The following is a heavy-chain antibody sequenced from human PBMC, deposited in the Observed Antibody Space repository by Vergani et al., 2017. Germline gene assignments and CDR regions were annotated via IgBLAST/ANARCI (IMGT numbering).Heavy chain of an antibody. V-gene: IGHV1-69*12. CDR2: IIPMFGTA. J-gene: IGHJ4*02. CDR3: ARNKYSGYDYRAVFES. CDR1: GGKFSNYA. Sequence: QVQLVQSGAEVKKPGSSVKVSCRASGGKFSNYAINWVRQAPGQGLEWMGGIIPMFGTANYAQKFQDKITITADESTSTVYMELSSLKSEDTAVYYCARNKYSGYDYRAVFESWGRGTRVTVSS. D-gene: IGHD5-12*01.